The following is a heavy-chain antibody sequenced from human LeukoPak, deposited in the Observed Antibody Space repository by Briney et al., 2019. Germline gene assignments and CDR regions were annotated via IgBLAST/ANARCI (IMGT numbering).Heavy chain of an antibody. V-gene: IGHV1-18*01. D-gene: IGHD2-15*01. CDR1: GYTFTSYG. CDR2: ISAYNGNT. J-gene: IGHJ5*02. Sequence: EASVKVSCKASGYTFTSYGSSWVRQAPGQGLEWMGWISAYNGNTNYAQKLQGRVTMTTDTSTSTAYMELRSLRSDDTAVYYCARDRYCSGGSCYGARWFDPWGQGTLVTVSS. CDR3: ARDRYCSGGSCYGARWFDP.